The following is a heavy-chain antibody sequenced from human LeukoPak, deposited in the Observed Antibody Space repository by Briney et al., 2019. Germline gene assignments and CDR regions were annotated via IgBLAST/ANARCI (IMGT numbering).Heavy chain of an antibody. D-gene: IGHD3-22*01. CDR2: IWYDGSKT. J-gene: IGHJ4*02. Sequence: GGSLRLSCAASGFTFTSFGSYWVRQAPGKGLEWVALIWYDGSKTYYADSVKGRFTISRDNSKNTLYLQMNSLRAEDTAVYYCARVSSYDSSGHYYVLDYWGQGTLVTVSS. CDR1: GFTFTSFG. CDR3: ARVSSYDSSGHYYVLDY. V-gene: IGHV3-33*01.